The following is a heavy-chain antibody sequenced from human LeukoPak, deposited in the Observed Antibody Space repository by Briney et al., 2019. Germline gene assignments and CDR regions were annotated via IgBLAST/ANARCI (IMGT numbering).Heavy chain of an antibody. D-gene: IGHD4-17*01. CDR2: IKEDGSEK. CDR3: AKDISPTVTTYFDY. CDR1: GFSFSSFW. V-gene: IGHV3-7*03. J-gene: IGHJ4*02. Sequence: GGSLRLSCVTSGFSFSSFWMNWVRQAPGKGLEWVANIKEDGSEKYYVDSVKGRFTISRDNAKNSLYLQMNSLRAEDMALYYCAKDISPTVTTYFDYWGQGTLVTVSS.